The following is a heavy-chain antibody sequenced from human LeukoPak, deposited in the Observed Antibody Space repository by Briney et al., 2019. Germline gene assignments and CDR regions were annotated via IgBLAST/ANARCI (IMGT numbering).Heavy chain of an antibody. CDR2: IIPIFGTA. D-gene: IGHD2-15*01. V-gene: IGHV1-69*13. CDR3: ARDAYCSGGSCYYPFDY. J-gene: IGHJ4*02. CDR1: GGTFSSYA. Sequence: SVKVSCTASGGTFSSYAISWVRQAPGQGLEWMGGIIPIFGTANYAQKFQGRVTITADESTSTAYMELSSLRSEDTAVYYCARDAYCSGGSCYYPFDYWGQGTLVTVSS.